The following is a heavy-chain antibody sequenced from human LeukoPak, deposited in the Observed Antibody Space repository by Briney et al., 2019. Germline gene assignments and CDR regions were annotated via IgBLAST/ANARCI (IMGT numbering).Heavy chain of an antibody. Sequence: ASVKVSCKASGYMFTNYYIHWVRHAPGQGLEWRGVITPSGGSTSYAEKCQGRVTMTRDTSTSTVYMELSSLRSDDTAVYYCARVPLGGSQLYSVDYWGEGTLVTLSS. J-gene: IGHJ4*02. V-gene: IGHV1-46*01. CDR3: ARVPLGGSQLYSVDY. CDR1: GYMFTNYY. D-gene: IGHD1-26*01. CDR2: ITPSGGST.